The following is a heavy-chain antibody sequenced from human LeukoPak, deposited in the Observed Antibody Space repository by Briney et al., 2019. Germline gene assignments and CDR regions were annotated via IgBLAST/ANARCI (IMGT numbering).Heavy chain of an antibody. CDR1: GFTFGAHA. D-gene: IGHD6-19*01. J-gene: IGHJ4*02. CDR2: INGAGSNT. V-gene: IGHV3-23*01. Sequence: GGSLKLSCEASGFTFGAHAMTWLRQAPGKGLEWVSSINGAGSNTYYADSVKGRFTISRDNSKNTLYLQMNSLRAEDTAVYYCAKYFGGWYEDYWGQGTLVTVSS. CDR3: AKYFGGWYEDY.